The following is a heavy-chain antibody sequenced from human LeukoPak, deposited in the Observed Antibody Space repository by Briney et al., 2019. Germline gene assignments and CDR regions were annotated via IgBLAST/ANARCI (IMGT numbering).Heavy chain of an antibody. V-gene: IGHV3-48*01. Sequence: GGSLRLSCVMSGFTFNSEPMNWVRQAPGKGLDWIAHIRSDSKTIVYADSVKGRFTISRDNAKNSLSLEMNSLRAEDTAVYFCARDYDWAFDYWGQGILVTVAS. D-gene: IGHD3-16*01. CDR3: ARDYDWAFDY. CDR1: GFTFNSEP. CDR2: IRSDSKTI. J-gene: IGHJ4*02.